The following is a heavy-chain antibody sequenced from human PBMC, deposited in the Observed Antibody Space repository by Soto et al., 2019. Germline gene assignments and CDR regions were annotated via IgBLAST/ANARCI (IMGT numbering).Heavy chain of an antibody. J-gene: IGHJ4*02. D-gene: IGHD2-21*02. CDR1: GFSFTNFA. CDR2: IGASGDIT. CDR3: AKDDFTDRGDDYFDY. Sequence: SLRLSCAASGFSFTNFAMSWVRQAPGKGLEWVAGIGASGDITWYADSVKGRLSISRDNSKNTLYLQLNSLRFEDTAVYYCAKDDFTDRGDDYFDYWGPGTLVTVSS. V-gene: IGHV3-23*01.